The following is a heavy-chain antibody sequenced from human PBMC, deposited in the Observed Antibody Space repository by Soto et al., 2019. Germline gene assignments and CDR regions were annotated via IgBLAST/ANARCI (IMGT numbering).Heavy chain of an antibody. CDR2: ISSSSYI. CDR3: ARGVPPMIVVVIISGGMDV. CDR1: GFTFSSYS. J-gene: IGHJ6*02. Sequence: VGSLRLSCAASGFTFSSYSMNWVRQAPGKGLEWVSSISSSSYIYYADSVKGRFTISRDNAKNSLYLQMNSLRAEDTAVYYCARGVPPMIVVVIISGGMDVWGQGTTVTV. V-gene: IGHV3-21*01. D-gene: IGHD3-22*01.